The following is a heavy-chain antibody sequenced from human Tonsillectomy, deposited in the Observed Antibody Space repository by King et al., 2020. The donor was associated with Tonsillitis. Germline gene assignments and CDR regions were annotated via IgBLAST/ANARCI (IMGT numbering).Heavy chain of an antibody. Sequence: VQLVESGGALVQPGGSLRLSCAASGFNFSSFWMHWVRQAPGKALVWVSRIKSDGTNSYYADSVKGRFTISRDNARNTLYLQMNSLRAEDTAVYYCARLHSDNDRDDYWGQGALVTVSS. V-gene: IGHV3-74*01. CDR2: IKSDGTNS. CDR1: GFNFSSFW. CDR3: ARLHSDNDRDDY. J-gene: IGHJ4*02. D-gene: IGHD2-21*01.